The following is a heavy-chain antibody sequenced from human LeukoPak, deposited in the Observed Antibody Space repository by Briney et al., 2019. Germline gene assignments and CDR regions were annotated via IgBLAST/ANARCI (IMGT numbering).Heavy chain of an antibody. D-gene: IGHD3-22*01. CDR3: ARGTPGGYYDSSGYPPRRYYGMDV. V-gene: IGHV4-34*01. Sequence: GSLRLSCAASGFTFSTYAVNWVRQAPGKGLEWIGEINHSGSTNYNTSLKSRVTISVDTSKNQFSLKLSSVTAADTAVYYCARGTPGGYYDSSGYPPRRYYGMDVWGQGTTVTVSS. CDR2: INHSGST. J-gene: IGHJ6*02. CDR1: GFTFSTYA.